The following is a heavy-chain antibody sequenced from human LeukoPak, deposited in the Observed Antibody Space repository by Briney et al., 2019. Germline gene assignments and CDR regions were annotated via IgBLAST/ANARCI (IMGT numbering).Heavy chain of an antibody. D-gene: IGHD3-3*02. J-gene: IGHJ3*02. CDR2: ISSSTI. V-gene: IGHV3-48*01. CDR3: ARDHLYGFDI. CDR1: GFIFSSYS. Sequence: GGSLRLPCAASGFIFSSYSMNWVRQAPGKGLEWVSYISSSTISYADSVKGRFTISRDNAKNSPYLQMNSLRAEDTAIYYCARDHLYGFDIWGQGTMVTVSS.